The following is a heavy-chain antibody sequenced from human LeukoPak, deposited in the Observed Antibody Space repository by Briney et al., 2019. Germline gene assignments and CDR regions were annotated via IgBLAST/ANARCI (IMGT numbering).Heavy chain of an antibody. D-gene: IGHD3-22*01. CDR3: ARSSGYYSSLFYMHV. J-gene: IGHJ6*03. V-gene: IGHV1-46*01. CDR1: GYTFTSYY. Sequence: ASVKVSCKASGYTFTSYYMHWVRQAPGQGLEWVGIIDPSGDPTTYAQKFQGRVTMTSDMSTSTVYMELSSLRSEDTAVYYCARSSGYYSSLFYMHVWGKGTTVTVSS. CDR2: IDPSGDPT.